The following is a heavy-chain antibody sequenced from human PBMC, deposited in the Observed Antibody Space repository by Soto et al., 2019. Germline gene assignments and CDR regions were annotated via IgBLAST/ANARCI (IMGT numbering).Heavy chain of an antibody. CDR2: TENRGST. V-gene: IGHV4-59*01. D-gene: IGHD3-3*01. CDR1: GGSISGSY. CDR3: ARDGGRCDFWGGYQEGLDV. J-gene: IGHJ6*02. Sequence: SETLSLTCTVSGGSISGSYWTWIRQPPGKGLEWVGYTENRGSTNYNPSLKSRVTMSPDTSNKQFALKLTSVTAADTAVYYCARDGGRCDFWGGYQEGLDVWGQGTTVTVSS.